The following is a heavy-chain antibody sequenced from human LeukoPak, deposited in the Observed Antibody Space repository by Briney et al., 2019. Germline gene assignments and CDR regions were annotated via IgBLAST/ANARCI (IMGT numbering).Heavy chain of an antibody. Sequence: SETLSLTCTVSGGSISSSSYYWGWIRQPPGKGLEWIGSVYYSGLTYYNPSLKSRVTIPVDTSKNQFSLKLSSVTAADTAVYYCARTSDYGDYIGCFDYWGPGTLVTVSS. CDR2: VYYSGLT. D-gene: IGHD4-17*01. J-gene: IGHJ4*02. CDR1: GGSISSSSYY. V-gene: IGHV4-39*01. CDR3: ARTSDYGDYIGCFDY.